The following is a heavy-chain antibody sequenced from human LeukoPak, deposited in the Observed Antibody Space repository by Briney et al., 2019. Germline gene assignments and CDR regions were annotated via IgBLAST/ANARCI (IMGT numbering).Heavy chain of an antibody. CDR1: GNSFTNYW. J-gene: IGHJ5*02. V-gene: IGHV5-51*01. CDR3: ASAVHETTWFDP. CDR2: IYFGGSNT. D-gene: IGHD1-1*01. Sequence: GESLKISCKGSGNSFTNYWIGWVRQMPGKGLEWMEIIYFGGSNTRYSPSFQGQVTISADTSISTAYLQWSSLKASDTAIYYCASAVHETTWFDPWGQGTLVTVSS.